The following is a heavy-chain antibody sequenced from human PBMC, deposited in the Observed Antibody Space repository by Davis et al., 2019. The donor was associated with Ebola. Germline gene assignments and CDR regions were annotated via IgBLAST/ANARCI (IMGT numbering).Heavy chain of an antibody. V-gene: IGHV3-7*03. J-gene: IGHJ6*02. CDR1: GFTCSSYW. Sequence: GASLIISCAASGFTCSSYWMIWVRQAPGKGLEWVANIKQDGSAKYYVDSVKGRFTIYRDNAKNSVYLQMNGLRAEDTAVYYCARGRGYCSSTSCVIMDVWGQGTTVTVSS. CDR2: IKQDGSAK. D-gene: IGHD2-2*01. CDR3: ARGRGYCSSTSCVIMDV.